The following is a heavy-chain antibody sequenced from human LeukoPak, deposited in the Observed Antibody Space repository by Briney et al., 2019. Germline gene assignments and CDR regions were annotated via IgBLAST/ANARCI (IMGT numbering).Heavy chain of an antibody. J-gene: IGHJ3*02. CDR1: GFTFSSYS. CDR2: ISSSSSYI. V-gene: IGHV3-21*04. D-gene: IGHD3-22*01. CDR3: AKGRKRAITMIVVAALDAFDI. Sequence: GGSLRLSCAASGFTFSSYSMNWVRQAPGKGLEWVSSISSSSSYIYYADSVKGRFTISRDNAKNSLYLQMNSLRAEDTALYYCAKGRKRAITMIVVAALDAFDIWGQGTMVTVSS.